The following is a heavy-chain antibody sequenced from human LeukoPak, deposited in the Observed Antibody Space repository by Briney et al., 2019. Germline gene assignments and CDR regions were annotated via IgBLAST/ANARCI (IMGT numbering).Heavy chain of an antibody. CDR3: ARARAYYGSGSYYNGYCDFDY. D-gene: IGHD3-10*01. Sequence: PSETLSLTCAVYGGSFSGYYWSWIRQPPGKGLEWIGEINHSGSTNYNPSLKSRVTISVDTSKNQFSLKLSSVTAADTAVYYCARARAYYGSGSYYNGYCDFDYWGQGTLVTVSS. CDR1: GGSFSGYY. V-gene: IGHV4-34*01. CDR2: INHSGST. J-gene: IGHJ4*02.